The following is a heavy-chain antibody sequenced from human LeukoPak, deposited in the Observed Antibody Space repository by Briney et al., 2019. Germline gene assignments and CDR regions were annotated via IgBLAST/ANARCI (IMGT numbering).Heavy chain of an antibody. D-gene: IGHD2-21*02. Sequence: PGGSLRLSCAASGFTFSNHWMSWVRQAPGKGLEWVANINPDGTTTRYVHSVKGRFTISRDNARNSLYLEMNSLRAEDTAVYFCARWEFPCGTNCDSALDYWGQGALVTVSS. CDR1: GFTFSNHW. J-gene: IGHJ4*02. CDR2: INPDGTTT. V-gene: IGHV3-7*01. CDR3: ARWEFPCGTNCDSALDY.